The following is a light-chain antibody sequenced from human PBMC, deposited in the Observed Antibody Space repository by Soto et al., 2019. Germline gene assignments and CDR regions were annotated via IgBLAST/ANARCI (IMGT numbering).Light chain of an antibody. V-gene: IGKV1-9*01. CDR3: QQRHSYPIT. J-gene: IGKJ5*01. CDR2: TAS. CDR1: QGISNY. Sequence: DIQLTQSPSFLSASVGDRVTITCRASQGISNYLAWYHQKPGKAPKLLIHTASTLQSGVPSRLSGSGSGTEFTLTISSLQPEDFATYYCQQRHSYPITFGQGTRLETK.